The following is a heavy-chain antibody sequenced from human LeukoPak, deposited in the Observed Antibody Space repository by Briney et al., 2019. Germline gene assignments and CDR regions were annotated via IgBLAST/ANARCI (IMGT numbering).Heavy chain of an antibody. CDR3: ARDFRTTIAQVCDY. CDR2: TPNDGTNK. J-gene: IGHJ4*02. D-gene: IGHD1-7*01. V-gene: IGHV3-30*02. Sequence: PGGSLRLSCAASGFTFIHHGIHWVRQAPGKGLEWVAFTPNDGTNKNYADFVKGRFTISRHNSKTTVWLQMNSLRVEDTAVYYCARDFRTTIAQVCDYWGQGTLVTVSS. CDR1: GFTFIHHG.